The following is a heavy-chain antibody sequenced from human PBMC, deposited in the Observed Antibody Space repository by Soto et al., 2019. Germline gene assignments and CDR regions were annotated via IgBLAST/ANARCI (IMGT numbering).Heavy chain of an antibody. CDR2: IYYSGST. CDR1: GYSISSSSYY. CDR3: ARQEGMASLDY. D-gene: IGHD1-20*01. Sequence: QLQLQESGPGLVKPSETLSLTCTVSGYSISSSSYYWGWIRQPPGKGLEWIGNIYYSGSTYYNPSLESRVTISVDTSKNQSSLKLNAVTAADTAVYYCARQEGMASLDYWGQGTLVTVSS. J-gene: IGHJ4*02. V-gene: IGHV4-39*01.